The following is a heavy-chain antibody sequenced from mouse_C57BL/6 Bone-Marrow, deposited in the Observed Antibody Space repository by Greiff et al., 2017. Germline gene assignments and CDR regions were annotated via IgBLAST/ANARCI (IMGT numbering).Heavy chain of an antibody. CDR1: GYTFTDYY. CDR2: IYPGSGNT. D-gene: IGHD1-2*01. Sequence: QVQLQESGAELVRPGASVKLSCKASGYTFTDYYINWVKQRPGQGLEWIARIYPGSGNTYYNEKFKGKATLTAAKSSSTAYMQLSSLTSEDSAVYFCARRTTACYFDYWGQGTTLTVSS. CDR3: ARRTTACYFDY. J-gene: IGHJ2*01. V-gene: IGHV1-76*01.